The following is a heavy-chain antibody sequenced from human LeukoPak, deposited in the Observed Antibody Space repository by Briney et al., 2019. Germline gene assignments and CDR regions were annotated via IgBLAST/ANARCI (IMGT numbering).Heavy chain of an antibody. CDR2: INPNSGGT. CDR1: GYTFTSYD. Sequence: ASVKVSCKASGYTFTSYDINWVRQAPGQGLEWMGWINPNSGGTNYAQKFQGRVTMTRDTSISTAYMELSRLRSDDTAVYYCARGKGEATPLGYWGQGTLVTVSS. J-gene: IGHJ4*02. D-gene: IGHD3-16*01. V-gene: IGHV1-2*02. CDR3: ARGKGEATPLGY.